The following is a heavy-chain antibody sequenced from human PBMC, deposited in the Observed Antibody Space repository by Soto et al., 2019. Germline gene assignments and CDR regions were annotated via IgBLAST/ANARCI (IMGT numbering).Heavy chain of an antibody. Sequence: SETLSLTCNMSGDSYSISTYSWIWIRHPPGKALQWIGFIYQSGVTSYNPSLASRVSISLDRSNNQCSLRLKSVTAADTAVYFCAGMPYTSGLRFDPWGPGTLVTVSS. CDR3: AGMPYTSGLRFDP. CDR1: GDSYSISTYS. V-gene: IGHV4-30-2*01. CDR2: IYQSGVT. D-gene: IGHD6-19*01. J-gene: IGHJ5*02.